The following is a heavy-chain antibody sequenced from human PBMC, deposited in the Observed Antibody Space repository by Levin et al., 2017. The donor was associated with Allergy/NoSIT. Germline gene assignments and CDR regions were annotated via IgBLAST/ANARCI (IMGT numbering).Heavy chain of an antibody. V-gene: IGHV4-34*12. CDR3: ARAQGRYFGWLVHRDAFDI. CDR1: GGSFSGYY. CDR2: IIHSGST. D-gene: IGHD3-9*01. J-gene: IGHJ3*02. Sequence: SETLSLTCAVYGGSFSGYYWSWIRQPPGKGLEWTGEIIHSGSTNYNPSLKSRVPISVDTSKNQLSLKLSSVTAADTAVYYCARAQGRYFGWLVHRDAFDIWGQGTMVTVSS.